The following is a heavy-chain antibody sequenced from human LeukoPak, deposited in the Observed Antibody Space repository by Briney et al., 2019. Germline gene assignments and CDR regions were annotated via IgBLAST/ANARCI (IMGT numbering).Heavy chain of an antibody. Sequence: PSETLSLTCTVSGGSISSGSYYWSWIRQPAGKGLEWIGRIQTSGTTNYNPSLKSRVTISVDTSKIQFSLKLSSVTAADTAVYYCARGGYGGSYFAATWGQGTLVTVSS. D-gene: IGHD1-26*01. CDR1: GGSISSGSYY. CDR3: ARGGYGGSYFAAT. CDR2: IQTSGTT. V-gene: IGHV4-61*02. J-gene: IGHJ4*02.